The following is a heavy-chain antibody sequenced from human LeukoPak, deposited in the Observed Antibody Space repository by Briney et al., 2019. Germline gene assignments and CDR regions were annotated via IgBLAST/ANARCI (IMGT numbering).Heavy chain of an antibody. CDR3: ARDAYYDFWSGYPRYFDY. CDR1: GFTFFNYW. V-gene: IGHV3-7*01. CDR2: IKQDGSEE. D-gene: IGHD3-3*01. J-gene: IGHJ4*02. Sequence: PGGSLRLSCAASGFTFFNYWMSWVRQAPGEGLEWVANIKQDGSEEYYVDSVKGRFTISTDNAKNSLYLQMNSLRAEDTAVYYCARDAYYDFWSGYPRYFDYWGQGTLVTVSS.